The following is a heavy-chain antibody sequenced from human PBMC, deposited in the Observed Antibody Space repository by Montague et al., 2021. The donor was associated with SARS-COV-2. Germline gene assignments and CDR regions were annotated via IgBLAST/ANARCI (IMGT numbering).Heavy chain of an antibody. CDR3: AGHHPVGGVRP. V-gene: IGHV4-59*08. CDR2: SYYSGST. CDR1: GGSISSYY. D-gene: IGHD2-15*01. J-gene: IGHJ5*02. Sequence: SETLSLTCTVSGGSISSYYWSWIRQPPGKGLEWIGYSYYSGSTNYNPSLQSRVTIAVDTSTNQFSLELSSVTAADTAVYYCAGHHPVGGVRPWGQGTLVTVSS.